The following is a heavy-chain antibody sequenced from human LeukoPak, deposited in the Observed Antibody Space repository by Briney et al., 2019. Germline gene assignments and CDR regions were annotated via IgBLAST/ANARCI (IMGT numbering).Heavy chain of an antibody. CDR1: GFTFSGFW. J-gene: IGHJ4*02. D-gene: IGHD6-19*01. CDR3: ARDAVAGLEY. CDR2: IKQDGSEK. Sequence: PGGSLRLSCAASGFTFSGFWMTWVRQAPGKGLEWVANIKQDGSEKYYVDSVKGRFTISRDNAKNSLYLQMNSLRAEDTAVYYCARDAVAGLEYWGQGTLVTVSS. V-gene: IGHV3-7*04.